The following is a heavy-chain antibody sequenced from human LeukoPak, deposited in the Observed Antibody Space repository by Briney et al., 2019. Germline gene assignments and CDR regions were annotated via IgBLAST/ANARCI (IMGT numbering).Heavy chain of an antibody. V-gene: IGHV3-64*01. CDR2: ISSNGGST. J-gene: IGHJ4*02. CDR3: ARGPRGSTMIVVVIPYFDY. D-gene: IGHD3-22*01. CDR1: GFTFSSYA. Sequence: LSGGSLRLSCAASGFTFSSYAMHWVRQAPGKGLEYVSAISSNGGSTYYANSVKGRFTISRDNSKNTLYLQMGSLRAEDMAVYYCARGPRGSTMIVVVIPYFDYWGQGTLVTVSS.